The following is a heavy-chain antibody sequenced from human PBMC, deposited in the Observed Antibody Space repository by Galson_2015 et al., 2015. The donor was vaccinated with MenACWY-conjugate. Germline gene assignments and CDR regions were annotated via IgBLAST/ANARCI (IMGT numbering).Heavy chain of an antibody. D-gene: IGHD4-17*01. CDR1: GFTFYTYT. V-gene: IGHV3-23*01. J-gene: IGHJ4*02. CDR2: IYGSGHRDT. Sequence: SLRLSCAASGFTFYTYTMSWVRQSPGKGLEWVAGIYGSGHRDTFYADSVKGRFTISRDESNNLVYLQMTSLRVEDTAVYYRAKDRHPDGVWDFDYWGQGILVTVSS. CDR3: AKDRHPDGVWDFDY.